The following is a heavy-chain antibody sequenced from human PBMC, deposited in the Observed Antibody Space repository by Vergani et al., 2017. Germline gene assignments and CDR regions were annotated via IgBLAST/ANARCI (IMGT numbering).Heavy chain of an antibody. V-gene: IGHV3-33*01. D-gene: IGHD3-10*01. J-gene: IGHJ3*02. Sequence: QVQLVESGGGVVQPGRSLRLSCAASGFTFSSYGMHWVRQAPGKGLEWVAVIWYDGSNKYYADSVKGRFTISRDNSKNTLYLQMNSLRAEDTAVYYCARKSPVRGAPGWHAFDIWGQGTMVTVSS. CDR3: ARKSPVRGAPGWHAFDI. CDR1: GFTFSSYG. CDR2: IWYDGSNK.